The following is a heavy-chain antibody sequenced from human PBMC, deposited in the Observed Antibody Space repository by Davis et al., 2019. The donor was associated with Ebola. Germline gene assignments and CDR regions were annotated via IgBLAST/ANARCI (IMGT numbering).Heavy chain of an antibody. D-gene: IGHD2-2*01. CDR2: INAGNGNT. Sequence: ASVKVSCKASGYTFTSYAMHWVRQAPGQRLEWMGWINAGNGNTKYSQKLQGRVTMTTDTSTSTAYMELRSLRSDDTAVYYCARGPPRGYCSSTSCYFYYYYYMDVWGKGTTVTVSS. V-gene: IGHV1-3*01. CDR3: ARGPPRGYCSSTSCYFYYYYYMDV. J-gene: IGHJ6*03. CDR1: GYTFTSYA.